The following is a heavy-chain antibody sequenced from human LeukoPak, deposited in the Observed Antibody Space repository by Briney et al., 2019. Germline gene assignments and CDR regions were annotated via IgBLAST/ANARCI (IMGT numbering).Heavy chain of an antibody. D-gene: IGHD6-25*01. CDR2: VSNSGST. V-gene: IGHV4-59*01. CDR1: GGSISSYS. Sequence: PSETLSLTCTVSGGSISSYSWSWVRQPPGKGLEWIGYVSNSGSTNDNPSLKSRVTISIDTSKNQLALQLSSVTAADTAVYHCARRVTAENWYFDLWGRGTLVTVSS. J-gene: IGHJ2*01. CDR3: ARRVTAENWYFDL.